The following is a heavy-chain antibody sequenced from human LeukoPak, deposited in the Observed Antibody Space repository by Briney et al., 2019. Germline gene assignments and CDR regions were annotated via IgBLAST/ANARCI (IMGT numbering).Heavy chain of an antibody. V-gene: IGHV3-23*01. J-gene: IGHJ4*02. D-gene: IGHD6-13*01. CDR2: IGGSGGNT. CDR3: VKSTGWYSSSWYLTD. CDR1: GFTFSTYA. Sequence: GGSLRLSCAASGFTFSTYAMSWVRQTPGRGLEWVSGIGGSGGNTNYADSVKGRFTISRDNSKNTLYLQMNSLRAEDTAVFYCVKSTGWYSSSWYLTDWGXGTLVTVSS.